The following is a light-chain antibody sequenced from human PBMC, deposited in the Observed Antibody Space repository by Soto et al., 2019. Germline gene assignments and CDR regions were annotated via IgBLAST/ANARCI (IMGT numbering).Light chain of an antibody. J-gene: IGLJ1*01. CDR2: EGS. V-gene: IGLV2-23*01. CDR3: CSYAGSSTPYV. Sequence: QSVLTQHASVSGSPGQSITISCTGTSSDVGSYNLVSWYQQHPGKAPKLMIYEGSKRPSGVSNRFSGSKSGNTASLTISGLQAEDEADYYCCSYAGSSTPYVFGTGTKLTVL. CDR1: SSDVGSYNL.